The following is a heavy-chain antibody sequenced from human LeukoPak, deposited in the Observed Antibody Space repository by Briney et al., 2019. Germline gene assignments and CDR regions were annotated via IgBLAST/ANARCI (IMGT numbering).Heavy chain of an antibody. V-gene: IGHV4-59*01. CDR3: ARVGALDDYYYMDV. CDR1: GGSISSYY. J-gene: IGHJ6*03. CDR2: IYYSGST. D-gene: IGHD3-10*01. Sequence: PSETLSLTCTVSGGSISSYYWSRIRQPPGKGLEWIGYIYYSGSTNYNPSLKSRVTISVDTSKNQFSLKLSSVTAADTAVYYCARVGALDDYYYMDVWGKGTTVTVSS.